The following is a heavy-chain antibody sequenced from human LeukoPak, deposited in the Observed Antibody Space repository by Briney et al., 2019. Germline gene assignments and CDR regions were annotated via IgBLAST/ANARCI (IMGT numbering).Heavy chain of an antibody. D-gene: IGHD6-19*01. V-gene: IGHV4-59*08. CDR1: GGSISSYY. J-gene: IGHJ4*02. CDR2: IYYSGST. Sequence: SETLSLTCTVSGGSISSYYWSWIRQPPRRGLEWIGYIYYSGSTNYNPSLKSRVTISVDTSKNQFSLKLSSVTAADTAVYYCARHEDSSGWYPAYDYWGQGTLVTVSS. CDR3: ARHEDSSGWYPAYDY.